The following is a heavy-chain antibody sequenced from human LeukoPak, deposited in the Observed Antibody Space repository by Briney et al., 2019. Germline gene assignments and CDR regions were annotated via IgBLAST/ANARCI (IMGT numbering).Heavy chain of an antibody. CDR1: GYTFTSYA. V-gene: IGHV1-3*01. CDR2: INAGNGNT. CDR3: AREGYYGSGSPPSLYFDY. J-gene: IGHJ4*02. Sequence: ASVKVSCKASGYTFTSYAMHWVRQAPGQRLEWTGWINAGNGNTKYSQKFQGRVTITRDTSASTAYMELSSLRSEDTAIYYCAREGYYGSGSPPSLYFDYWGQGTLVTVSS. D-gene: IGHD3-10*01.